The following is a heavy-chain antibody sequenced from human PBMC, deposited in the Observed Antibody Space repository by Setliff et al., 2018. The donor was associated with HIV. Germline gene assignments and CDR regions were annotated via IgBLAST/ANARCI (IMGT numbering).Heavy chain of an antibody. CDR2: IYYSGSS. Sequence: PSETLSLTCSVSGGSISSGYYYWSWIRQHPGKGLEWIGYIYYSGSSYYNPSLKSRVTISVDTSKNQFSVKLSSVTAADTAVYYYARVLNPSDAFDIWGQGTMVTVS. J-gene: IGHJ3*02. CDR3: ARVLNPSDAFDI. V-gene: IGHV4-31*03. CDR1: GGSISSGYYY.